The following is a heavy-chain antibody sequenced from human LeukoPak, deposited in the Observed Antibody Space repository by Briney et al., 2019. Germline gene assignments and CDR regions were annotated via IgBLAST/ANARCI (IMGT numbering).Heavy chain of an antibody. CDR3: TTYPNSYDSRSYYYYMDV. J-gene: IGHJ6*03. D-gene: IGHD3-22*01. CDR2: IKSKTDGGTT. CDR1: GFTFSNAW. Sequence: GGSLRLSCAASGFTFSNAWMSWVRQAPGKGLEWVGRIKSKTDGGTTDYAAPVKGRFTISSDDSKNTLYLQMNSLKTDDTAVYYCTTYPNSYDSRSYYYYMDVWGKGTTVTISS. V-gene: IGHV3-15*01.